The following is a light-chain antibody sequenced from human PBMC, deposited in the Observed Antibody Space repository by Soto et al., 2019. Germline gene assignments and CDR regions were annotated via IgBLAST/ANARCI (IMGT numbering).Light chain of an antibody. CDR1: SSDVGDYNY. Sequence: QSALTQPASVSGSPGQSITISCTGTSSDVGDYNYVSWYQQHPGKAPKLMIYEVSNRPSGVSNRFPGSKSGNTASLTISGLQAEDEADYYCSSYTRSSTLYVFGTGTKVTAL. CDR3: SSYTRSSTLYV. V-gene: IGLV2-14*01. J-gene: IGLJ1*01. CDR2: EVS.